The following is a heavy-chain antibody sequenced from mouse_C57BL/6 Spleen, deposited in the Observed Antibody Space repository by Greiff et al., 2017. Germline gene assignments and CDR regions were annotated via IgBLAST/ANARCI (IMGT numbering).Heavy chain of an antibody. Sequence: EVMLVESGGGLVKPGGSLKLSCAASGFTFSSYAMSWVRQTPDKRLEWVATISDGGSYTYYPDNVKGRFTISRDNAKNNLYLQMSHLKSEDTAMYYCARYDYDGEYYFDYWGQGTTLTVSS. CDR3: ARYDYDGEYYFDY. J-gene: IGHJ2*01. V-gene: IGHV5-4*03. CDR2: ISDGGSYT. CDR1: GFTFSSYA. D-gene: IGHD2-4*01.